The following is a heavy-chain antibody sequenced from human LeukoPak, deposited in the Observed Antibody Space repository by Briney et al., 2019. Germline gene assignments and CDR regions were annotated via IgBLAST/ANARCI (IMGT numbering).Heavy chain of an antibody. Sequence: ASVKVSCKASGYTFTSYGISWVRQAPGQGLEWMGWISAYNGNTNYAQKLQGRVTMTTDTSTSTAYMELRSLRSDDTAVYYCARDGKEGSYYDSSGSFDYWGQGTLVTVSS. CDR3: ARDGKEGSYYDSSGSFDY. CDR1: GYTFTSYG. J-gene: IGHJ4*02. V-gene: IGHV1-18*01. D-gene: IGHD3-22*01. CDR2: ISAYNGNT.